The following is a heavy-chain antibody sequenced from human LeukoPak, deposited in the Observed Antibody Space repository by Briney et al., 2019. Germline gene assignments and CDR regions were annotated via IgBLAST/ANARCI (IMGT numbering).Heavy chain of an antibody. V-gene: IGHV3-23*01. CDR3: AKYGDILTGYPYYFDY. J-gene: IGHJ4*02. CDR1: GFTFSNAW. D-gene: IGHD3-9*01. Sequence: GGSLRLSCAASGFTFSNAWMSWVRQAPGKGLEWVSGFSGSGGSTYYADSVKGRITISRDSSKNTLYLQMNSLRAEDTAVYYCAKYGDILTGYPYYFDYWGQGTLVTVSS. CDR2: FSGSGGST.